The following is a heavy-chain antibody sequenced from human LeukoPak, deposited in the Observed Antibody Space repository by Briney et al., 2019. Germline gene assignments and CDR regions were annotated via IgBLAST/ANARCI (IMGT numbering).Heavy chain of an antibody. D-gene: IGHD5-12*01. V-gene: IGHV3-43D*04. CDR2: ISWDGGST. CDR3: AKDKEYSGFGPILSGYYYGMDV. Sequence: GGSLRLSCAASGFTFDDYAMHWGRQGPGQGLELVSLISWDGGSTYYADSVKSRFTISRVNSRHTLYLQMNSLGAEDTALYYCAKDKEYSGFGPILSGYYYGMDVWGKGTTVTVSS. J-gene: IGHJ6*04. CDR1: GFTFDDYA.